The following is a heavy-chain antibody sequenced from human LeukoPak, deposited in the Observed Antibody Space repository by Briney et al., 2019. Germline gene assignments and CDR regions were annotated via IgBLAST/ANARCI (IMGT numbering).Heavy chain of an antibody. J-gene: IGHJ6*04. D-gene: IGHD3-9*01. CDR1: GGTFSSYA. CDR2: IIPIFGTA. CDR3: ARTTTYYDILTGYYGMDV. Sequence: ASVKVSCKASGGTFSSYAISWVRQAPGQGLEWMGGIIPIFGTADYAQKFQGRVTITADESTSTAYMELSSLGSEDTAVYYCARTTTYYDILTGYYGMDVWGKGTTVTVSS. V-gene: IGHV1-69*13.